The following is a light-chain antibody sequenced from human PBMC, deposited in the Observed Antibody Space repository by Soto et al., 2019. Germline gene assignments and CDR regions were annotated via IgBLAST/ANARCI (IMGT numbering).Light chain of an antibody. Sequence: QYALTQPRSVSGSPGQSVTISCTGTSSDVGGYKFVSWYQQHPGKAPKFMIYEVSKRPSGVPDRFSGSKSDNTAFLTISGLQAEDEADYYCCSYAGFYTSVFGTGTKLTVL. V-gene: IGLV2-11*01. CDR1: SSDVGGYKF. CDR2: EVS. CDR3: CSYAGFYTSV. J-gene: IGLJ1*01.